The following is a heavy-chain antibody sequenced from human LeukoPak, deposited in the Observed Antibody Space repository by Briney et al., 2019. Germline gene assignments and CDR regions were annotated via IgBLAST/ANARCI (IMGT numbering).Heavy chain of an antibody. D-gene: IGHD4-17*01. J-gene: IGHJ4*02. CDR2: IFYSGST. V-gene: IGHV4-39*07. CDR3: ARASHDYGDYSHFDY. CDR1: SGSISTSNYY. Sequence: PSETLSLTCTVSSGSISTSNYYWGWVRQPPGKALEWIGNIFYSGSTYYSPSLKSRVTISLDTSRNQFSLKLSSVTAADTAVYYCARASHDYGDYSHFDYWGQGTLVTVSS.